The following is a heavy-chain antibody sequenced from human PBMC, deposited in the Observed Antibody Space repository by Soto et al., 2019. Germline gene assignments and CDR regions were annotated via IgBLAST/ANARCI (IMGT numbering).Heavy chain of an antibody. CDR2: TYHSGNP. CDR3: ARSRPGIAAAGRT. CDR1: GDSISSYY. D-gene: IGHD6-13*01. Sequence: SETLSLTCTVSGDSISSYYWSWIRQPPGKALEWIGHTYHSGNPYYNPSLKSRVIISVDRSKNQFSLKLSSVTAADTAVYYCARSRPGIAAAGRTWGQGTLVTVSS. J-gene: IGHJ5*02. V-gene: IGHV4-59*04.